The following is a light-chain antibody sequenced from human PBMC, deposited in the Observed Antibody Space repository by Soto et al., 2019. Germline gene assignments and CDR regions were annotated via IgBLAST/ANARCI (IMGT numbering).Light chain of an antibody. Sequence: EIVMTQSPATLSVSPGERATLSCRASQSVSNNLAWYQQKPGQAPRLLIHGASTRATGIPASFSGSGSGTEFTLTISSLQSEDFEVYYCQQYDNWHLLTFGGGTEVEIK. CDR2: GAS. J-gene: IGKJ4*01. CDR1: QSVSNN. V-gene: IGKV3D-15*01. CDR3: QQYDNWHLLT.